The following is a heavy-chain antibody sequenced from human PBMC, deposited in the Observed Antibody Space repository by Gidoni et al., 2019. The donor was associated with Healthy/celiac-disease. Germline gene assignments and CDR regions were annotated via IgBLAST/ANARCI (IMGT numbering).Heavy chain of an antibody. Sequence: EVQLVESGGGLVQPGRSLRLSCTASGFTFGDYAMRWFRQAPGKGLAWVGFIRSKAYGGTTEYAASVKGRFTISRDDSKSIAYLQMNSLKTEDTAVYYCTRDLLYSGSYDAFDIWVQGTMVTVSS. V-gene: IGHV3-49*03. CDR1: GFTFGDYA. D-gene: IGHD1-26*01. CDR2: IRSKAYGGTT. J-gene: IGHJ3*02. CDR3: TRDLLYSGSYDAFDI.